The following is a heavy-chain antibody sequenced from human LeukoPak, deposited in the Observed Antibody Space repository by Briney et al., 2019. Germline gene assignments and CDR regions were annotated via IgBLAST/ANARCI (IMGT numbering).Heavy chain of an antibody. CDR1: GHSFTSYG. Sequence: ASVKVSCKASGHSFTSYGITWVRRAPGQGLEWMGWITPYNGKTSYAQNFQTRVTVTTDTSTNTAYMELRSLRSDDTAVYYCARGINYDLLTGYSEGFDFWGQGTPVTVSS. J-gene: IGHJ4*02. D-gene: IGHD3-9*01. CDR2: ITPYNGKT. V-gene: IGHV1-18*01. CDR3: ARGINYDLLTGYSEGFDF.